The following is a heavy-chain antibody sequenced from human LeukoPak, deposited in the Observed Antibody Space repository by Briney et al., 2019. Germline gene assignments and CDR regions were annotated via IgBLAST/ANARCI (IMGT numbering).Heavy chain of an antibody. J-gene: IGHJ4*02. Sequence: ETLSLTCTVSGGSISSGGYYWSWVRQAPGKGLEWVSATSGSAGSTYYADSVKGRFTVSRDYSKNTLYLQMNSLRAEDTAIYYCARDTTVTPTFIPDYWGQGTLVTVSS. V-gene: IGHV3-23*01. CDR3: ARDTTVTPTFIPDY. D-gene: IGHD4-17*01. CDR2: TSGSAGST. CDR1: GGSISSGGYY.